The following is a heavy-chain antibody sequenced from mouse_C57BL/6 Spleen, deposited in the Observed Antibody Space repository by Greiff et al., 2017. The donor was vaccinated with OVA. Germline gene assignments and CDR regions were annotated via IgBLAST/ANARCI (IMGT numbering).Heavy chain of an antibody. Sequence: VQLQQSGAELVRPGASVKLSCTASGFNIKDDYMHWVKQRPEQGLEWIGWIDPENGDTEYASKFQGKATITADTSSNTAYLQLSSLTSRDTAVYYCTTGLRYGFDYWGQGTTLTVSS. V-gene: IGHV14-4*01. CDR3: TTGLRYGFDY. J-gene: IGHJ2*01. CDR2: IDPENGDT. D-gene: IGHD1-1*01. CDR1: GFNIKDDY.